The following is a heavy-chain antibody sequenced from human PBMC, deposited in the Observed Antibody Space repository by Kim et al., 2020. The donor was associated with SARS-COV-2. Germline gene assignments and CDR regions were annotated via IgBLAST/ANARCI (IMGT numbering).Heavy chain of an antibody. V-gene: IGHV3-74*01. J-gene: IGHJ4*02. CDR3: ARAYSSGCYDY. CDR1: GFTFSSYW. CDR2: INSDGSST. Sequence: GGSLRLSCAASGFTFSSYWMHWVRQAPGKGLVWVSRINSDGSSTTYADSVKGRFTISRDNAKNTLYLQMNSLRAEDTAVYYCARAYSSGCYDYWGQGTLVTVSS. D-gene: IGHD6-19*01.